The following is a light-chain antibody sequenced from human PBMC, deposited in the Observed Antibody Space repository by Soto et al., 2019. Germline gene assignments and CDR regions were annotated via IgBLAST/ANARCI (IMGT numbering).Light chain of an antibody. V-gene: IGLV1-47*01. CDR1: SSNIGSNY. J-gene: IGLJ2*01. CDR3: AAWDDSLSAVV. CDR2: RND. Sequence: QSVLTQPPSASGTPGQRVTISCSGSSSNIGSNYVYWYQQIPGSAPKLLIYRNDQRPSGVPDRFSGSKSGTSASLAISGPRSEDEADYYCAAWDDSLSAVVFGGGTKVTVL.